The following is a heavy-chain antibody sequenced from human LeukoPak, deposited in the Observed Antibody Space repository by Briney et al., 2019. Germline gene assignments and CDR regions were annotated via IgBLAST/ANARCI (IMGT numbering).Heavy chain of an antibody. Sequence: GGSLRLSCAASGFTFSSYSMNWVRQAPGKGLEWVSSISSSSSYIYYADSVKGRFTISRDNAKNSLYLQMNSLRAEDTAVSYCARDHAIYDILTGYYKEDYYYYGMDVSGQGTTVTVSS. J-gene: IGHJ6*02. CDR3: ARDHAIYDILTGYYKEDYYYYGMDV. CDR2: ISSSSSYI. CDR1: GFTFSSYS. D-gene: IGHD3-9*01. V-gene: IGHV3-21*01.